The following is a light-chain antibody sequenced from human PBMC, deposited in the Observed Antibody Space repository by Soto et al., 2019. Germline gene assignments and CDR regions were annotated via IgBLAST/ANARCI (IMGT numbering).Light chain of an antibody. CDR1: QSISNY. CDR2: KAS. V-gene: IGKV1-5*03. CDR3: QHYRSYPFT. J-gene: IGKJ3*01. Sequence: DIQMTQSPSTLSASVGDRITITCRASQSISNYLAWYQQQSGKAPKLLIYKASTLESGVPSRFSDSGSGTEFTLTISSLQPDDFATYYCQHYRSYPFTFGPGPKWISN.